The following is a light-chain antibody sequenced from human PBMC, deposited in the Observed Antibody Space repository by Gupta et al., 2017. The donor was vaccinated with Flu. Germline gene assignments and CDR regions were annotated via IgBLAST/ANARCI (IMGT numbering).Light chain of an antibody. CDR1: QGIGTD. J-gene: IGKJ1*01. V-gene: IGKV1-17*01. Sequence: DIQITQSPSSLSASVGDRVTITCRASQGIGTDLGWYQQKPGKAPKRLIYEVSRLQNWVPSRFSASGSETEFSLTISSLQPEDFATYYCLQHNNSPPTFGQGTKVEVK. CDR2: EVS. CDR3: LQHNNSPPT.